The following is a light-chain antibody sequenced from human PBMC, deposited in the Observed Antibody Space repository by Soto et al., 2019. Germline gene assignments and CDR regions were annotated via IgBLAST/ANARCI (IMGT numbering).Light chain of an antibody. J-gene: IGKJ5*01. CDR1: QSISSS. Sequence: DLQMTQSPSSVSASVGDRVTITCRASQSISSSLAWYQQKPGTVPKLLIYAASSLQSGVPSRFSGSGAGTEFTISITSLQPEDFGTYYCQQGDSFPITFGQGTRLDIK. CDR3: QQGDSFPIT. V-gene: IGKV1-12*01. CDR2: AAS.